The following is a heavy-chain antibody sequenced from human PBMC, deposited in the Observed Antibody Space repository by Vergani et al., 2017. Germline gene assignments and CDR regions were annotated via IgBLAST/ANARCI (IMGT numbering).Heavy chain of an antibody. Sequence: QVQLQESGPGLVKPSQTLSLTCTVSGGSISSGGYYWSWIRQHPGKGLEWIGYIYYSGSTYYNPSLKSRVTISVDTSKNQFSLKLSYVTAADTAVYYCARAGTDSGYYYYYMDVWGKGTTVTVSS. J-gene: IGHJ6*03. V-gene: IGHV4-31*03. CDR3: ARAGTDSGYYYYYMDV. CDR2: IYYSGST. D-gene: IGHD1/OR15-1a*01. CDR1: GGSISSGGYY.